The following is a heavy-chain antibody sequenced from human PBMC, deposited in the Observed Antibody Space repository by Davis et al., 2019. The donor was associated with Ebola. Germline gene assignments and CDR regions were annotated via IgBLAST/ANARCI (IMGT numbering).Heavy chain of an antibody. D-gene: IGHD3-22*01. Sequence: SATLSLTCAVYGGSFSGYYWSWIRQPPGKGLEWIGEINHSGSTNYNPSLKSRVTISVDTSKNQFSLKLSSVTAADTAVYYCARWGHYYYDSSGYRKRNWFDPWGQGTLVTVSS. CDR3: ARWGHYYYDSSGYRKRNWFDP. J-gene: IGHJ5*02. CDR2: INHSGST. V-gene: IGHV4-34*01. CDR1: GGSFSGYY.